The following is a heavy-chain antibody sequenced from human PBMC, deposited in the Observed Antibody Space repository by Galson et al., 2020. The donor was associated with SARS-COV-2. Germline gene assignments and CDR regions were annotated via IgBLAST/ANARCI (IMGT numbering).Heavy chain of an antibody. CDR2: ISAYNGNT. CDR1: GYTFINYY. D-gene: IGHD4-4*01. CDR3: ARVDLHPTVRDYYYYYMDV. Sequence: ASVKVSCKASGYTFINYYMHWVRQAPGQGLEWMGWISAYNGNTNYAQKLQGRVTMTTDTSTSTAYMELRSLRSDDTAVYYCARVDLHPTVRDYYYYYMDVWGKGTTVTVSS. J-gene: IGHJ6*03. V-gene: IGHV1-18*04.